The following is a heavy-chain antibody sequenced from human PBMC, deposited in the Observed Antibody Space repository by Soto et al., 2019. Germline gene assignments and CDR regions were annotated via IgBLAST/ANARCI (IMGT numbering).Heavy chain of an antibody. CDR1: GGSISSNFYY. V-gene: IGHV4-39*01. J-gene: IGHJ4*02. CDR3: AKNWNWGSLVH. D-gene: IGHD7-27*01. CDR2: IYYRGST. Sequence: SETLSLTCTVSGGSISSNFYYWGWIRQPPGKGLQWIGNIYYRGSTNYNPSLKSPVTISVDTSKNQFSLKLSSVTAADTAVYYCAKNWNWGSLVHWGQGTLVTVSS.